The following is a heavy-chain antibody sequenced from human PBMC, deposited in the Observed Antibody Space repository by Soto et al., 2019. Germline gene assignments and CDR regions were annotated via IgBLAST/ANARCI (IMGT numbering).Heavy chain of an antibody. D-gene: IGHD2-21*02. CDR3: ASDAGSTAGDGMDV. Sequence: PSETLSLTCTVSGGSISSGGYYWSGIRQPPGKGLESVGYIYYSGGTYYNPSIKSRVTISVDTSKNQFFLQVSFVTAARTAGYFCASDAGSTAGDGMDVWGQGTTVTVSS. CDR2: IYYSGGT. CDR1: GGSISSGGYY. J-gene: IGHJ6*02. V-gene: IGHV4-30-4*01.